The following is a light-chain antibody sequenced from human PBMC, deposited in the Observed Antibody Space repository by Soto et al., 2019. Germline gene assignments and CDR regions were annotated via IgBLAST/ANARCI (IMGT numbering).Light chain of an antibody. Sequence: DIQMTQSPSTVSASVGDRVTITCRASRDVRIYLAWYQQKPGKAPKLLMYQTSTLETGVPSRFSGSGSETEFTLASSGLQPEDFATYFCQQYYIYPPAFGPGTKVEI. CDR1: RDVRIY. J-gene: IGKJ3*01. CDR2: QTS. CDR3: QQYYIYPPA. V-gene: IGKV1-5*03.